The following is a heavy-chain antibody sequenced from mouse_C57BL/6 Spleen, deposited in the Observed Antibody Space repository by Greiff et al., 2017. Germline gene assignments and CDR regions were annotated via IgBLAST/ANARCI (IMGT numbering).Heavy chain of an antibody. Sequence: QVQLQQSGPELVKPGASVTISCKASGYAFSSSWMNWVKQRPGKGLEWIGRMYPGDGDTNYNGKVKGKATLTADKSSSTAYMQLSSLTSEDSAVYYCARSEDCGSPAWFAYWGQGTLVTVSA. CDR1: GYAFSSSW. V-gene: IGHV1-82*01. J-gene: IGHJ3*01. CDR2: MYPGDGDT. CDR3: ARSEDCGSPAWFAY. D-gene: IGHD1-1*01.